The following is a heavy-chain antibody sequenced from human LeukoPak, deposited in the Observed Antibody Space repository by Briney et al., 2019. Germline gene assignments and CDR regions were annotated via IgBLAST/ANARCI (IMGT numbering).Heavy chain of an antibody. CDR3: AIGSDSSGGDY. D-gene: IGHD6-19*01. V-gene: IGHV4-59*01. J-gene: IGHJ4*02. Sequence: SETLSLTCTVSGGSISSYYWSWIRQPPGKGLEWIGYIYHSGSTNYNPSLKSRVTISVDTSKSQFSLKLSSVTAADTAVYYCAIGSDSSGGDYWGQGTLVTVSS. CDR2: IYHSGST. CDR1: GGSISSYY.